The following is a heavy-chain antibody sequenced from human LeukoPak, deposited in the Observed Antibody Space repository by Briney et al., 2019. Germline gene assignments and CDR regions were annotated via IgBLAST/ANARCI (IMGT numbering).Heavy chain of an antibody. CDR3: ARDSITGDNSLDY. V-gene: IGHV3-33*05. D-gene: IGHD7-27*01. CDR2: ILGGGSKA. Sequence: PGTSLRLSCAASGFTFSTYDMQWVRQAPGKGLEWVAVILGGGSKAHYADSVRGRFTVSRDNSKNTLYLQMNSLRAEDTAVYYCARDSITGDNSLDYWGRGTLVTVSS. J-gene: IGHJ4*02. CDR1: GFTFSTYD.